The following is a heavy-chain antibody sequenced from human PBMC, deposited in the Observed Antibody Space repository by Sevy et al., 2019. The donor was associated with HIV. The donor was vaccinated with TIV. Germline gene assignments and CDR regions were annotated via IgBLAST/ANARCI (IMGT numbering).Heavy chain of an antibody. CDR1: GVTFSTYW. J-gene: IGHJ4*02. CDR2: ISDDGTST. CDR3: ARDSGCMTPAGTLDS. Sequence: GGSLRLSCAASGVTFSTYWMHWVRQAPGKGLVWVSRISDDGTSTTYADSVKGRFTISRDNAKNSLYLQINGLRAEDTAVYYCARDSGCMTPAGTLDSWGQGTLVTVSS. D-gene: IGHD6-13*01. V-gene: IGHV3-74*01.